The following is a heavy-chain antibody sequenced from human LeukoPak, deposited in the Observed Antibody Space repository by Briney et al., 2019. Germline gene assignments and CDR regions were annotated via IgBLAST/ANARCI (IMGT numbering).Heavy chain of an antibody. CDR2: IYYSGST. D-gene: IGHD3-22*01. CDR3: ARERAKFYYDSSAENWYFDL. CDR1: GGSISSGDHY. V-gene: IGHV4-30-4*01. J-gene: IGHJ2*01. Sequence: SETLSLTCTVSGGSISSGDHYWGWIRQPPGKGLEWIGYIYYSGSTYYNPSLKSRVTISVDRSKNQFSLKMSSVTAADTAVYYCARERAKFYYDSSAENWYFDLWGRGTLVTVSS.